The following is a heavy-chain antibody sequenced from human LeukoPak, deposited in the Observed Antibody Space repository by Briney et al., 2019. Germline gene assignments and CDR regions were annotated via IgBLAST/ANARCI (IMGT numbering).Heavy chain of an antibody. Sequence: SETLSLTCAVSGGSFSGYYWTWIRQPPGKGLEWIGEINHSGSANYKPSLMSRVTISLDTSKNHFSLNLSSVTAADTAVYYCARGQGTVTTHWGQGTLVTVSS. V-gene: IGHV4-34*01. CDR3: ARGQGTVTTH. CDR2: INHSGSA. J-gene: IGHJ4*02. D-gene: IGHD4-17*01. CDR1: GGSFSGYY.